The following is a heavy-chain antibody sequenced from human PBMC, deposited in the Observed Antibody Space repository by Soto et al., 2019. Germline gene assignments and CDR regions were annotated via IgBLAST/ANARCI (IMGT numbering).Heavy chain of an antibody. J-gene: IGHJ6*02. D-gene: IGHD3-10*01. CDR3: ARRGSGSYDYYYYGMDV. Sequence: SQTLSLTCAVYGGSFSGYYWSWIRQPPGKGLEWIGEINHSGSTNYNPSLKSRVTISVDTSQNQFSLKLSSVTAADTAVYYCARRGSGSYDYYYYGMDVWGQGTTVTVSS. CDR2: INHSGST. CDR1: GGSFSGYY. V-gene: IGHV4-34*01.